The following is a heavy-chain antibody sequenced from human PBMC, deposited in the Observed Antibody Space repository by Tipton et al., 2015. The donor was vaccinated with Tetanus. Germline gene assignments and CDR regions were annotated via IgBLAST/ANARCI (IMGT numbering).Heavy chain of an antibody. CDR2: ISWNSGSI. CDR1: GFTFDDYA. V-gene: IGHV3-9*01. D-gene: IGHD3-22*01. CDR3: AKDIALGYYDSSGYPDY. Sequence: SLRLSCAASGFTFDDYAMHWVRQAPGKGLEWVSGISWNSGSIGYADSVKGRFTISRDNAKNSLYLQMNSLRAEDTALYYCAKDIALGYYDSSGYPDYWGQGTLVTVSS. J-gene: IGHJ4*02.